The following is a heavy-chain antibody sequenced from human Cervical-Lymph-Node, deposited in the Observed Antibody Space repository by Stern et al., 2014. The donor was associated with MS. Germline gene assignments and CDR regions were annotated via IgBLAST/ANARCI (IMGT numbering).Heavy chain of an antibody. CDR1: GGSISSSSYY. CDR3: ARSLSGSYSQNWFDP. Sequence: QLVQSGPGLAKPSETLSLTCIVSGGSISSSSYYWGWIRQPPGKGLEWIGSIYYSGTNYYNPSLKSRVTISVDTSKKPFSLKLSFVTAADTAVYYCARSLSGSYSQNWFDPWGQGTLVTVSS. CDR2: IYYSGTN. J-gene: IGHJ5*02. D-gene: IGHD1-26*01. V-gene: IGHV4-39*01.